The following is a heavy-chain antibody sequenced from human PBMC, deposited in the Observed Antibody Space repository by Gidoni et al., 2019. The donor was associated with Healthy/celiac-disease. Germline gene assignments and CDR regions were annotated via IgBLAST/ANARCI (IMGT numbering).Heavy chain of an antibody. D-gene: IGHD6-19*01. J-gene: IGHJ4*02. CDR3: ARDYSSGRIDY. CDR1: GYSISSGYY. CDR2: IYHSGST. V-gene: IGHV4-38-2*02. Sequence: QVQLQESGPGLVTPSATLSLTCAVSGYSISSGYYWGWLRQPPGKGLEWIGSIYHSGSTYYNPSLKSRVTIAVDTSKNQFSLKLSSVTAADTAVYYCARDYSSGRIDYWGQGTLVTASS.